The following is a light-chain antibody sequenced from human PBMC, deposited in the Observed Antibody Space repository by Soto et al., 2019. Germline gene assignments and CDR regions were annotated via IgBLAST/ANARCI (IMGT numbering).Light chain of an antibody. Sequence: EIVMTQSPATLSVSPGERATLSCRASQSVSSNLAWYQQKPGQAPRLLIYGASTRAPGIPARFSGSGSGTEFTLTISSLQSEDFAVYYCQQYNNLPPYTFGQGTKLEIK. CDR1: QSVSSN. J-gene: IGKJ2*01. V-gene: IGKV3-15*01. CDR2: GAS. CDR3: QQYNNLPPYT.